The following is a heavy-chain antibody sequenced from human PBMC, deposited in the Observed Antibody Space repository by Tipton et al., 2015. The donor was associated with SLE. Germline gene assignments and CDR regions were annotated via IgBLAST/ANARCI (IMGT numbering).Heavy chain of an antibody. CDR2: LNSDESST. V-gene: IGHV3-74*01. J-gene: IGHJ4*02. CDR1: GFKISDYW. Sequence: GSLRLSCAASGFKISDYWMYWVRQAPGKGLVWVSRLNSDESSTGYADFVKGRFTISRDNDKNTAYLQMNNLRAEDTAVYYCARDFQTIFGVVIIRYFDYWGQGTLVTVSS. D-gene: IGHD3-3*01. CDR3: ARDFQTIFGVVIIRYFDY.